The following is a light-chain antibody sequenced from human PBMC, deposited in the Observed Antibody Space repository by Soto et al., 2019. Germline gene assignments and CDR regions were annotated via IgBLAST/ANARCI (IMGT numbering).Light chain of an antibody. CDR3: QQYGSSLLT. Sequence: EIVLTQSPGTLSLSPGEGATLSCRASQSVSSSYLAWYQQKPGQAPRLLIYGASSRATGIPDRFSGSGSGTDFTLTISSLEPEDFAVYYCQQYGSSLLTFGGGTKVEIK. V-gene: IGKV3-20*01. CDR1: QSVSSSY. CDR2: GAS. J-gene: IGKJ4*01.